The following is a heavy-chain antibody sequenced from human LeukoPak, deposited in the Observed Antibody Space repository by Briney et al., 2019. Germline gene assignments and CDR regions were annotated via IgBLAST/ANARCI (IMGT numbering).Heavy chain of an antibody. CDR1: GFTFSNAW. J-gene: IGHJ4*02. CDR3: ARDPGVAIFGVVEYYFDY. Sequence: PGGSLRLSCAASGFTFSNAWMNWVRQAPGKGLEWVSSISSSSSYIYYADSVKGRFTISRDNAKNSLYLQMNSLRAEDTAVYYCARDPGVAIFGVVEYYFDYWGQGTLVTVSS. V-gene: IGHV3-21*01. D-gene: IGHD3-3*01. CDR2: ISSSSSYI.